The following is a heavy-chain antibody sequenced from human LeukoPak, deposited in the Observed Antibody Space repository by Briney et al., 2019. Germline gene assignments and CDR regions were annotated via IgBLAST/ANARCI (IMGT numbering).Heavy chain of an antibody. CDR1: GFTVSGNY. J-gene: IGHJ4*02. CDR3: ARDVEVSTNDPRGYFDY. Sequence: GGSLRLSCAASGFTVSGNYMSWVRQAPGKGLEWVSVIYNDGSTYYAASVKGRFTISRDNFMNTLFLEMNSLRAEDTAVYYCARDVEVSTNDPRGYFDYWGQGTLVTVSS. CDR2: IYNDGST. V-gene: IGHV3-66*01. D-gene: IGHD1-1*01.